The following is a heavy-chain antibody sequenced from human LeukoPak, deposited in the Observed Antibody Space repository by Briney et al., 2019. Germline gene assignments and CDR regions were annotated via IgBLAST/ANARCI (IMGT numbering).Heavy chain of an antibody. Sequence: GGSLRLSCAAPGFTFSSYSMNWVRQAPGKGLEWVSSISSSSSYIYYADSVKGRFTISRDNAKNSLYLQMSSLRAEDTAVYYCARPSVGYCSGGSCPPYYYYYMDVWGKGTTVTVSS. D-gene: IGHD2-15*01. J-gene: IGHJ6*03. CDR3: ARPSVGYCSGGSCPPYYYYYMDV. CDR1: GFTFSSYS. CDR2: ISSSSSYI. V-gene: IGHV3-21*01.